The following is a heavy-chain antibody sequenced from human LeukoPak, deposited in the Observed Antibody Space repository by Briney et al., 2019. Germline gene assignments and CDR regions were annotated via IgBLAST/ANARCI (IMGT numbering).Heavy chain of an antibody. D-gene: IGHD3-22*01. V-gene: IGHV4-31*03. CDR2: IYYSGST. CDR1: GGSISSGGYY. Sequence: SETLSLTCTVSGGSISSGGYYWSWIRQHPGKGLEWIGYIYYSGSTYYNPSLKSRVTISVDTSKNQFSLKLSSVTAADTAVYYCASRFSSGYPIDAFDIWGQGTMVTASS. CDR3: ASRFSSGYPIDAFDI. J-gene: IGHJ3*02.